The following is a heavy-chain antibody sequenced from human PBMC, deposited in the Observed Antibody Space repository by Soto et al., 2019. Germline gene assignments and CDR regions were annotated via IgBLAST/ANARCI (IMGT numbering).Heavy chain of an antibody. CDR1: GGSISSYY. CDR2: IYYSGST. J-gene: IGHJ4*02. D-gene: IGHD2-15*01. V-gene: IGHV4-59*08. CDR3: ARRSLLPPYYFDY. Sequence: SETLSLTCTVSGGSISSYYWSWIRQPPGKGLEWIGYIYYSGSTNYNPSLKSRVTISVDTSKNQFSLKLSSVTAADTAVYYCARRSLLPPYYFDYWGQGTLVTVSS.